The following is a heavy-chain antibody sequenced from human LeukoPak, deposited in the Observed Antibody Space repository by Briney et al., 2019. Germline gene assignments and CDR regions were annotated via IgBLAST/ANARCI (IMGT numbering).Heavy chain of an antibody. V-gene: IGHV4-61*05. CDR2: IYTSGST. D-gene: IGHD6-13*01. J-gene: IGHJ4*02. Sequence: SETLSLTCTVSGGSISSSSYYWGWIRQPPGKGLEWIGRIYTSGSTNYNPSLKSRVTMSVDTSKNQFSLKLSSVTAADTAVYYCARHKGAAGTFDYWGQGTLVTVSS. CDR3: ARHKGAAGTFDY. CDR1: GGSISSSSYY.